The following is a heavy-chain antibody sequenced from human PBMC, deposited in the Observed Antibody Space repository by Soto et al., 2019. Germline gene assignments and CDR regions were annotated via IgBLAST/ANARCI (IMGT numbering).Heavy chain of an antibody. CDR2: ISYDGSDK. Sequence: PGGSLRLSCAASGFTFSSYGMHWVRQAPGKGLEWVAFISYDGSDKYYADSVKGRFTISRDNSKNTLYLQMNSLRAEDTAVYYCAKNSNDWPEALEYWGQGTLVTVSS. CDR1: GFTFSSYG. J-gene: IGHJ4*02. D-gene: IGHD6-19*01. CDR3: AKNSNDWPEALEY. V-gene: IGHV3-30*18.